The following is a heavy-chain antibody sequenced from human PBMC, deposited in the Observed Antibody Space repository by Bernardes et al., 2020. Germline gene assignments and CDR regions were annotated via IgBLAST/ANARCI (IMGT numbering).Heavy chain of an antibody. V-gene: IGHV5-51*01. CDR1: GYNFISYW. CDR2: IYPSDSDT. J-gene: IGHJ6*02. D-gene: IGHD3-3*01. CDR3: ARLEYDFWSGTREPGWRYGMDV. Sequence: GESLKISCKGSGYNFISYWIGWVRQMPGKGLEWMGIIYPSDSDTRYSPSFQGHVTISVDKSISTAYVQWNSLKASDTAMYYCARLEYDFWSGTREPGWRYGMDVWGQGTTVTVS.